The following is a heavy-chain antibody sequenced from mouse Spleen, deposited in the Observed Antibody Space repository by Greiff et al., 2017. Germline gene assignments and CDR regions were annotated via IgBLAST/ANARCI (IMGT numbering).Heavy chain of an antibody. CDR2: ISSGGSYT. V-gene: IGHV5-6*01. CDR1: GFTFSSYG. J-gene: IGHJ2*01. D-gene: IGHD1-1*01. CDR3: ARQGYYGSSLFDY. Sequence: EVKVVESGGDLVKPGGSLKLSCAASGFTFSSYGMSWVRQTPDKRLEWVATISSGGSYTYYPDSVKGRFTISRDNAKNTLYLQMSSLKSEDTAMYYCARQGYYGSSLFDYWGQGTTLTVSS.